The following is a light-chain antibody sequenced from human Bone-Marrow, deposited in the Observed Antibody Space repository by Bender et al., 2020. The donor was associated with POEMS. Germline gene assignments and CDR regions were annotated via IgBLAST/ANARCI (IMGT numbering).Light chain of an antibody. J-gene: IGLJ2*01. CDR1: AMPKKF. CDR2: NDR. V-gene: IGLV3-25*03. Sequence: SYELTQPPSVSVSPGQTARIPCSGDAMPKKFAYWYQQRPGQAPLLLIYNDRARPSGIPERFSGSSSGTTVTLTISGVQAEDEAAYYCQSADTSGTYVLFGGGTKLTVL. CDR3: QSADTSGTYVL.